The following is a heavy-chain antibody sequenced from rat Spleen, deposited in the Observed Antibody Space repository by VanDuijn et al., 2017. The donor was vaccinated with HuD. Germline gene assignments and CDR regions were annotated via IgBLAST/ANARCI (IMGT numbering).Heavy chain of an antibody. D-gene: IGHD1-12*01. Sequence: QVQLKESGPGLVQPSQTLSLTCTVSGFSLTNYHVHWVRQPPGKGLEWLGVIWTGGSTAYNPHLKSRLSITRDTSKSQVFLKMDSLQTEDTATYYCARANRDSYAHFDYWGQGVMVAVSS. CDR3: ARANRDSYAHFDY. CDR2: IWTGGST. V-gene: IGHV2-32*01. J-gene: IGHJ2*01. CDR1: GFSLTNYH.